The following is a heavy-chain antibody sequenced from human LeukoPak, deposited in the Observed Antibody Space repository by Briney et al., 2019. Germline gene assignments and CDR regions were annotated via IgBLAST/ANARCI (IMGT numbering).Heavy chain of an antibody. Sequence: GGSLRLSCAASGFTVSFYAMSWVRQAPGKGLEWVSVIAGGGSSTYYADSVKGRFTISRDNSKSTLYLQMNSLRVEDTAVYYCVKDPDPRYCSSTSCSPIWGQGTMVTVSS. CDR2: IAGGGSST. CDR3: VKDPDPRYCSSTSCSPI. J-gene: IGHJ3*02. V-gene: IGHV3-23*01. D-gene: IGHD2-2*01. CDR1: GFTVSFYA.